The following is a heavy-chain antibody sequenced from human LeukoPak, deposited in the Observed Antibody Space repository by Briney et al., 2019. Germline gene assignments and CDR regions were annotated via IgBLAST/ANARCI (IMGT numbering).Heavy chain of an antibody. J-gene: IGHJ4*02. CDR2: ISSSSTYI. Sequence: GGSLRLSCAASGFTFSSYSMNWVRQAPGKGLEWVSSISSSSTYIYYADSVNGRFTISRDNAKNSLYLQMNSLRAEDTAMYYCARGPTPQTYYYDSSGYSDWGQETLVTVSS. D-gene: IGHD3-22*01. V-gene: IGHV3-21*01. CDR1: GFTFSSYS. CDR3: ARGPTPQTYYYDSSGYSD.